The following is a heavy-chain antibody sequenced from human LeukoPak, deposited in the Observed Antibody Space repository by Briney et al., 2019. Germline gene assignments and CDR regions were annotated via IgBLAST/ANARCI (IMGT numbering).Heavy chain of an antibody. CDR2: IYPVDSDT. V-gene: IGHV5-51*01. D-gene: IGHD1-26*01. CDR3: ATPRGEWELLPSN. Sequence: GESRKISCKTSGSRFTSYWIGWVRQMPGKGLEWMGIIYPVDSDTRYSPSFQGQVTISADKSISTAYVQWTSLKASDTAMYYCATPRGEWELLPSNWGQGTMVTVSS. J-gene: IGHJ3*01. CDR1: GSRFTSYW.